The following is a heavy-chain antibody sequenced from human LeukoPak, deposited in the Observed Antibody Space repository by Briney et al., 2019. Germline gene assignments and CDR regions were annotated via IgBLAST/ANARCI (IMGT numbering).Heavy chain of an antibody. Sequence: PSETLSLTCTVSGGSISSYYWSWIRQPAGKGLEWIGRIYTSGSTNYNPSLKSRVTMSVDTSKNQFSLKLSSVTAADTAVYYCARVGFYQLLYRNYYYGMDVWGQGTTVTVSS. D-gene: IGHD2-2*02. CDR2: IYTSGST. CDR1: GGSISSYY. V-gene: IGHV4-4*07. J-gene: IGHJ6*02. CDR3: ARVGFYQLLYRNYYYGMDV.